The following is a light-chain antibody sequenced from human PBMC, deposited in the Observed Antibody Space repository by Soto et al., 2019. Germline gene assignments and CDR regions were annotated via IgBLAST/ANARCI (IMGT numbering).Light chain of an antibody. V-gene: IGKV1-9*01. CDR3: QQLHGDTRT. J-gene: IGKJ5*01. Sequence: LLTQSPSSLSASLGDRVTLTXRASQGIHASFAWYQQEPGXPPHXXXYAXSNFQSGGPSRFSGSGSATHFTLTISSLQPEDFANYYCQQLHGDTRTFGQGTRLEIK. CDR1: QGIHAS. CDR2: AXS.